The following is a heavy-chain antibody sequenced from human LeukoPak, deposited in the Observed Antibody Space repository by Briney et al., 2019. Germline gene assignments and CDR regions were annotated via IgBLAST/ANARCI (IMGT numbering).Heavy chain of an antibody. J-gene: IGHJ4*02. CDR3: ARDSSGYSYDSSSYVI. Sequence: GGSLRLSCAASGFTFSSYSMNWVRQAPGKGLEWVSSISSSSSYIYYADSVKGRFTISRDNAKNSLYLQMNSLRAEDTAVYYCARDSSGYSYDSSSYVIWGQGTLVTVSS. CDR2: ISSSSSYI. CDR1: GFTFSSYS. V-gene: IGHV3-21*01. D-gene: IGHD3-22*01.